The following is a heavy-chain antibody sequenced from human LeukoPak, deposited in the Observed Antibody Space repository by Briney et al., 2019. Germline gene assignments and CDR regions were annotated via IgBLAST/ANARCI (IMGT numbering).Heavy chain of an antibody. CDR3: ARVAGNCGGDCYRLVY. J-gene: IGHJ4*02. Sequence: ASVKASCKASGYTFTTYDINWVRQATGQGPEWMAWMNPNSGNTGYAQKFQGRVTMTRNTSISTAYMELSSLRSEDTAVYYCARVAGNCGGDCYRLVYWGQGTLVTVSS. D-gene: IGHD2-21*01. CDR2: MNPNSGNT. V-gene: IGHV1-8*01. CDR1: GYTFTTYD.